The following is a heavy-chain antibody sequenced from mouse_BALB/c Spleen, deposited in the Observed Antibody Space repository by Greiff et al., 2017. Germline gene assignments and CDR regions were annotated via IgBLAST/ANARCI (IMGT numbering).Heavy chain of an antibody. D-gene: IGHD2-4*01. Sequence: EVQVVESGGGLVQPGGSRKLSCAASGFTFSSFGMHWVRQAPEKGLEWVAYISSGSSTTYYADTVKGRFTISRDNPKNTLFLQLTSLRSEDTAMYYCASSRDYDYFYYAMDYWGQGTSVTVSS. CDR1: GFTFSSFG. CDR2: ISSGSSTT. CDR3: ASSRDYDYFYYAMDY. V-gene: IGHV5-17*02. J-gene: IGHJ4*01.